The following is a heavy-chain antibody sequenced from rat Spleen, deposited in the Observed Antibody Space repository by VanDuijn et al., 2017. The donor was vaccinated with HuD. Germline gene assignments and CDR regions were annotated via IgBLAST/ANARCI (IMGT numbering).Heavy chain of an antibody. CDR3: ATDGYYDGTYYSVYVMDA. Sequence: EVQLVESGGGLMQPGRSLKLSCVASGFTFGVYGMHWIRQAPTKGLEWVASISPSGTKSHYRDSVKGRFTISRDNAKSTLYLQMDSLKSEDTATYYCATDGYYDGTYYSVYVMDAWAQGASVTVSS. CDR2: ISPSGTKS. D-gene: IGHD1-12*02. V-gene: IGHV5-19*01. CDR1: GFTFGVYG. J-gene: IGHJ4*01.